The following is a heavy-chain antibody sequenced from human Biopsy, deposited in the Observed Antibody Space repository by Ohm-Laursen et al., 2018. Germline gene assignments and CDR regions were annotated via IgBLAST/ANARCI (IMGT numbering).Heavy chain of an antibody. V-gene: IGHV4-34*01. CDR2: INQSGST. Sequence: GTLSLTCAVNGESTSGYFWNWIRQPPGKGLEWIGEINQSGSTKYNPSLKRRATLSADSSNSQFSLRLTSVTAADTAIYYCARGRGYFKLDAWGQGTTVTVSS. J-gene: IGHJ6*02. CDR1: GESTSGYF. CDR3: ARGRGYFKLDA. D-gene: IGHD6-25*01.